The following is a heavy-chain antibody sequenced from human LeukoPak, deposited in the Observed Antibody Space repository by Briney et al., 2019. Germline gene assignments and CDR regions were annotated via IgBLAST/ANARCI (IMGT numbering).Heavy chain of an antibody. Sequence: PGVSLRLSCAASGFTFSSYAMSWVRQAPGKGLEWVAGIIAGGGSTYYADSVKGRFTISRDNSKNMLYLQLNSLRAEDTAVYYCAKGDPPTYYDILTGQDYWGQGTLVPVSS. J-gene: IGHJ4*02. CDR3: AKGDPPTYYDILTGQDY. V-gene: IGHV3-23*01. D-gene: IGHD3-9*01. CDR2: IIAGGGST. CDR1: GFTFSSYA.